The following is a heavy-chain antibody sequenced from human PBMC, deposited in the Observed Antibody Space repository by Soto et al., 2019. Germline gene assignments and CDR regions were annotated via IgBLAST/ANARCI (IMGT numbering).Heavy chain of an antibody. V-gene: IGHV1-69*04. J-gene: IGHJ5*02. CDR3: AREPSRDFRGYSYGYYH. CDR1: GGTFSSYT. CDR2: IIPILGIA. D-gene: IGHD5-18*01. Sequence: SVKVSCKASGGTFSSYTISWVRQAPGQGLEWMGRIIPILGIANYAQKFQGRVTITADKSTSTAYMELSSLRSEDTAVYYCAREPSRDFRGYSYGYYHWGQGTLVTVSS.